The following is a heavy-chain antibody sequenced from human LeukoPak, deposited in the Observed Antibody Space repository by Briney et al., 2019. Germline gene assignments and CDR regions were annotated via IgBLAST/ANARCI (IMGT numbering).Heavy chain of an antibody. CDR1: GGSISSSSYY. D-gene: IGHD3-22*01. CDR2: IYYSGST. CDR3: AGQVVVITSPWFDP. V-gene: IGHV4-39*01. J-gene: IGHJ5*02. Sequence: SETLSLTCTVSGGSISSSSYYWGWIRQPPGKGLEWIGSIYYSGSTYYNPSLKSRVTISVDTSKNQFSLKLSSVTAADTAVYYCAGQVVVITSPWFDPWGQGTLVTVSS.